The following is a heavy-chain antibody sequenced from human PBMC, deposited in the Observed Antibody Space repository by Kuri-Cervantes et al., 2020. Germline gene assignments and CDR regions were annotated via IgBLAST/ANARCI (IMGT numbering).Heavy chain of an antibody. D-gene: IGHD3-22*01. CDR1: GYTFTSYS. J-gene: IGHJ6*02. V-gene: IGHV1-18*01. Sequence: ASVKVSCKASGYTFTSYSISWVRQAPGQGLEWMGWINAYNGNTNYAQKLQGRVTMTTDTSTSTAYMDLRSLRSDDTAVYYCARVHSSGYYYTYYYGMDVWGQGTTVTVSS. CDR3: ARVHSSGYYYTYYYGMDV. CDR2: INAYNGNT.